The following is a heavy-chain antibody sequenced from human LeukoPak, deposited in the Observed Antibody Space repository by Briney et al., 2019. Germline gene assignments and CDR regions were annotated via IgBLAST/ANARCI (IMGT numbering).Heavy chain of an antibody. CDR1: GGSISSSSYY. D-gene: IGHD6-13*01. V-gene: IGHV4-39*01. CDR2: IYYSGST. Sequence: PSETLSLTCTVSGGSISSSSYYWGWIRQPPGKGLEWIGSIYYSGSTYYNPSLKSRVTISVDTSKNQFSLKLSSVTAADTAVYYCARGGYSSDYWGQGTLVTVSS. CDR3: ARGGYSSDY. J-gene: IGHJ4*02.